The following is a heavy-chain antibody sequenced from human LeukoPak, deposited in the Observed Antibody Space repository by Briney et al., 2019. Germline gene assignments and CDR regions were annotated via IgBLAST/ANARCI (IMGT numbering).Heavy chain of an antibody. CDR3: ARDHNWHISYNYYYGMDV. J-gene: IGHJ6*02. D-gene: IGHD2-21*01. CDR1: GFAVSSNY. Sequence: QPGGSLRLSCAASGFAVSSNYMSWVRQAPGKGLEWVSVIYSGGSTYYADSVKGRFTISRDTSKNTLYLQMNSLRAEDTAVYYCARDHNWHISYNYYYGMDVWGQGTTVTVSS. CDR2: IYSGGST. V-gene: IGHV3-66*01.